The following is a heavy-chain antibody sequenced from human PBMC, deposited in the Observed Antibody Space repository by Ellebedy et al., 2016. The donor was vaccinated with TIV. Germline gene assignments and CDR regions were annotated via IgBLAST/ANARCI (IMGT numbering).Heavy chain of an antibody. CDR3: AKDRDSNPFSWFDP. CDR1: GFTFSSYA. CDR2: ISSAGNT. D-gene: IGHD2-21*01. J-gene: IGHJ5*02. Sequence: GGSLRLXXAASGFTFSSYAMSWVRQAPGKGLEWVSGISSAGNTYYSDSVKGRLTISRDNSKNTLYLQMNSLRADDTAIYYCAKDRDSNPFSWFDPWGQGTLVTVSS. V-gene: IGHV3-23*01.